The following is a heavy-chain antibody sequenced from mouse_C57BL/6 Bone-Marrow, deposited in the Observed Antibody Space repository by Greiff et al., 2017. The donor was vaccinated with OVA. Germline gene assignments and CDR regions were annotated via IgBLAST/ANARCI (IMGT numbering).Heavy chain of an antibody. D-gene: IGHD3-3*01. CDR3: ARGGRGSNAMDY. V-gene: IGHV1-55*01. J-gene: IGHJ4*01. Sequence: QVQLQQPGAELVKPGASVKMSCKASGYTFTSYWITWVKQRPGQGLEWIGDIYPGSGSTNYNEKFKSKATLTVDTSSSTAYMQLSSLTSEDSAVYYGARGGRGSNAMDYWGQGTSVTVSS. CDR2: IYPGSGST. CDR1: GYTFTSYW.